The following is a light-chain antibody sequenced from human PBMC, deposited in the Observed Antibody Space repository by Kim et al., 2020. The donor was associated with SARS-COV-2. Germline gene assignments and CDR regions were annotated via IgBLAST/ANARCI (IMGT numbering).Light chain of an antibody. CDR1: NLGPKR. J-gene: IGLJ1*01. V-gene: IGLV3-21*04. CDR2: YVS. CDR3: QVWDSSSDHHV. Sequence: ITCGVTNLGPKRLPFSPQSPAPSPLLVIHYVSDRPSGIPEPFSGSNSVNTATLTISRVDAGDDADYYCQVWDSSSDHHVFGSVTKVTVL.